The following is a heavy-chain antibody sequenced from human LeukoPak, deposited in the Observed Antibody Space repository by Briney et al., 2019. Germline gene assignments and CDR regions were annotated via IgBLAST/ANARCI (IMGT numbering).Heavy chain of an antibody. CDR3: ARATSSTGHLGW. CDR2: IYYSGRP. J-gene: IGHJ4*02. Sequence: SETLSLTCTVSGGSITNCYWLWIRQPPPKGLEWIGYIYYSGRPNHNPPLKSRVTISVDTSKNHSSLSLSSVTAADTAVYYCARATSSTGHLGWWGQGTLVTVSS. CDR1: GGSITNCY. V-gene: IGHV4-59*08. D-gene: IGHD6-19*01.